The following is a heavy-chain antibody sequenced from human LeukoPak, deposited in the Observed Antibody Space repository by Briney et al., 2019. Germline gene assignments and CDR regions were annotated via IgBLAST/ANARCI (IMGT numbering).Heavy chain of an antibody. Sequence: SETLSLTCTVSGGSISSSSYYWGWIRQPPGKGLEWIGSIYYSGSTYYNPSLKSRVTISVDTSKNQFSLKLSSVTAADTAVYYCARRRIQLWFDYWGQGTLVTVSS. CDR1: GGSISSSSYY. V-gene: IGHV4-39*01. J-gene: IGHJ4*02. CDR3: ARRRIQLWFDY. D-gene: IGHD5-18*01. CDR2: IYYSGST.